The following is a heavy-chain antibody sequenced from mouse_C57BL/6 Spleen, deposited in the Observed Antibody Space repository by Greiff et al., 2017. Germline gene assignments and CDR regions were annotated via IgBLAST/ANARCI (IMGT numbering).Heavy chain of an antibody. V-gene: IGHV3-6*01. CDR3: ARRAGTFLDF. D-gene: IGHD4-1*01. CDR2: ISYDGSN. CDR1: GYSITSGYY. J-gene: IGHJ2*01. Sequence: EVQLQESGPGLVTPSQSLSLTCSVTGYSITSGYYWNWFRQFPGNKLEWLGYISYDGSNNSYPSRNKRISITRDTSKNQFVLKLTSVTTEDTATYYCARRAGTFLDFWGQGTTLTVSS.